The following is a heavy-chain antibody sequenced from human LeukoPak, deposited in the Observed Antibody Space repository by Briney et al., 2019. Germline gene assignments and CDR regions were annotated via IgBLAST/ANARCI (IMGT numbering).Heavy chain of an antibody. CDR1: GYTFTSYG. CDR2: IIPIFGTA. CDR3: ARGVRGRGRFYFDY. V-gene: IGHV1-69*13. J-gene: IGHJ4*02. D-gene: IGHD1-26*01. Sequence: SVKVSCKASGYTFTSYGISWLRQAPGQGLEWMGWIIPIFGTANYAQKFQGRVTITADESTSTAYMELSSLRSEDTAVYYCARGVRGRGRFYFDYWGQGTLVTVSS.